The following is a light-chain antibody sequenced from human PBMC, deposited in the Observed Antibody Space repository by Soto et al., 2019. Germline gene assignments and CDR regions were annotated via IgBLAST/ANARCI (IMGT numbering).Light chain of an antibody. J-gene: IGKJ5*01. CDR3: QQYNKWPPIT. V-gene: IGKV3-15*01. CDR2: GAS. Sequence: EILMTQSPATLSASPWEGASLSCRASQSVRSNLAWYQQKPGQAPRLLLFGASTRATGIPARFSGSGSGTEFTLTISSLQSEDFAVYYCQQYNKWPPITFGQGTRLEIK. CDR1: QSVRSN.